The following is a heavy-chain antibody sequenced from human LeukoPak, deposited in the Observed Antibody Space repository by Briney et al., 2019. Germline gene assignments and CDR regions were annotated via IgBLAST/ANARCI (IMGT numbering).Heavy chain of an antibody. D-gene: IGHD3-10*01. Sequence: GGSLRLSCTASGFSFSDYSLKWVRQAPGRGREWVSYIRRSSSTIRYADSVKGRFTISRDNAKNSLYLQMNSLRDDDTAVYYCARGLLGRGGGSFNYWGQGTLVTVSS. CDR1: GFSFSDYS. J-gene: IGHJ4*02. CDR3: ARGLLGRGGGSFNY. CDR2: IRRSSSTI. V-gene: IGHV3-48*02.